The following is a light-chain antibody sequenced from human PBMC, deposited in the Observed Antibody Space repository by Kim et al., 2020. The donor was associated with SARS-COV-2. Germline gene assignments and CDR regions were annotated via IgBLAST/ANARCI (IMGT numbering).Light chain of an antibody. Sequence: SVSPGQTASLTCSGDKLGDKYACWYQQKPGQSPVLVLYQDSKRPSGIPERFSGSNSGNTATLTISGTQAMDEADYYCQAWDSSTVVFGGGTQLTVL. CDR1: KLGDKY. V-gene: IGLV3-1*01. J-gene: IGLJ2*01. CDR3: QAWDSSTVV. CDR2: QDS.